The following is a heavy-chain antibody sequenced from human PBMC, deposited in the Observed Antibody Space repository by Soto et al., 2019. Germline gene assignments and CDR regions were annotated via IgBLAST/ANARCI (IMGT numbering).Heavy chain of an antibody. J-gene: IGHJ6*02. V-gene: IGHV5-51*01. Sequence: PGESLKISCKGSGYSFTSYWIGWVRQMPGKGLEWMGIIYPGDSDTRYSPSFQGQVTISADKSISTAYLQWSSLKASDTAMYYCARRRRGYCSSTSCRDYYYGMDVCGQRTTVTVSS. CDR3: ARRRRGYCSSTSCRDYYYGMDV. D-gene: IGHD2-2*01. CDR2: IYPGDSDT. CDR1: GYSFTSYW.